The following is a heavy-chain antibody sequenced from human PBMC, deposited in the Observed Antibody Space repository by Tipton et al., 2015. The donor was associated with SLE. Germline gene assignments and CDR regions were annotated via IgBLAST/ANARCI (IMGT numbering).Heavy chain of an antibody. J-gene: IGHJ6*02. D-gene: IGHD3-3*01. CDR3: AKDAILEWLLYGEYNYGVDV. Sequence: QLVQSGAEVKKPGASVKVSCKASGYTFTNYYIHWVRQAPGQGLEWVGVINPSGGSTTYSQNFQGRVTMTRDTSTSTVYMELSSLRSEDTAIYYCAKDAILEWLLYGEYNYGVDVWGQGTTVTVSS. V-gene: IGHV1-46*01. CDR2: INPSGGST. CDR1: GYTFTNYY.